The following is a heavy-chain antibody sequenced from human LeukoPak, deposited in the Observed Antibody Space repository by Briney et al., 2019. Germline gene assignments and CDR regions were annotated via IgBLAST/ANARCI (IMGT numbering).Heavy chain of an antibody. CDR3: ATGGNFYYSH. Sequence: PGGSLRLSCAASGFPFSGYGMHWVRQAPGKGLEWVAVACGDRSSQYYADSVKGRFSISKDISKNTLSLQMNSLRAEDTAVYSCATGGNFYYSHWGQGTLVTVSS. D-gene: IGHD4-11*01. CDR2: ACGDRSSQ. J-gene: IGHJ1*01. CDR1: GFPFSGYG. V-gene: IGHV3-33*01.